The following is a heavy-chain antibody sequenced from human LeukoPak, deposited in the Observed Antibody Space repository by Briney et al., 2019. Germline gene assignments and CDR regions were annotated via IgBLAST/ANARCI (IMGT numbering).Heavy chain of an antibody. Sequence: GGSLRLSCAASGFTFSSYSMNWVRQAPGKGLEWVSSISSSSSYIYYADSVKGRFTISRDNAKNSLYLQMNSLRAEDTAVYYCARDPNLGYCSGGSCSGGNWGQGPLVTVSS. CDR1: GFTFSSYS. CDR2: ISSSSSYI. V-gene: IGHV3-21*01. CDR3: ARDPNLGYCSGGSCSGGN. J-gene: IGHJ4*02. D-gene: IGHD2-15*01.